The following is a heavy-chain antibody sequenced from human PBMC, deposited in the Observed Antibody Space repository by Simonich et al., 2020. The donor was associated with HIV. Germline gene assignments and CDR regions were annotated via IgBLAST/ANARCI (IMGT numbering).Heavy chain of an antibody. CDR3: VRRLAVAGTYWYFDL. CDR1: GYSFTGYW. D-gene: IGHD6-19*01. Sequence: EVQLVQSGAEVKKPGESLKISCKGYGYSFTGYWIGWVRQMPGKGLEWMGIIYPGDSDTRYSPSVQGQVTIPADKSISTAYLQWSSLKASDTAMYYCVRRLAVAGTYWYFDLWGRGTLVTVSS. CDR2: IYPGDSDT. J-gene: IGHJ2*01. V-gene: IGHV5-51*03.